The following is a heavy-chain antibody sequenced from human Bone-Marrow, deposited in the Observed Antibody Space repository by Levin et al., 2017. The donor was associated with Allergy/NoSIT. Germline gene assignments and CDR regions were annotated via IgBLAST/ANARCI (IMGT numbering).Heavy chain of an antibody. CDR1: GFTISSNY. CDR3: ARDRTMVRGVPYYYYYYGMDV. J-gene: IGHJ6*02. D-gene: IGHD3-10*01. Sequence: GESLKISCAASGFTISSNYMSWVRQAPGKGLEWVSVIYSGGSTYYADSVKGRFTISRDNSKNTLYLQMNSLRAEDTAVYYCARDRTMVRGVPYYYYYYGMDVWGQGTTVTVSS. V-gene: IGHV3-53*01. CDR2: IYSGGST.